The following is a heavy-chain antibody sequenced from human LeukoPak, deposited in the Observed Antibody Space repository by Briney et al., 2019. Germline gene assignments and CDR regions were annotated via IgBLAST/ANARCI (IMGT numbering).Heavy chain of an antibody. V-gene: IGHV3-23*01. Sequence: GGSLRLSCAASGFTFTSYAMSWVRQAPGKGLEWVSGISGSGGSTSYADSVKGRFTISRDNSKNTLYLQMNSLRAEDTAVYYCATAQGSSRWYYFDYWGQGTLVTVSS. CDR2: ISGSGGST. CDR3: ATAQGSSRWYYFDY. J-gene: IGHJ4*02. D-gene: IGHD6-13*01. CDR1: GFTFTSYA.